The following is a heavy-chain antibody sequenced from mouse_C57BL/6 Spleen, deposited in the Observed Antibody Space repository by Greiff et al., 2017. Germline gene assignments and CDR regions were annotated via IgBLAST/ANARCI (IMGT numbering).Heavy chain of an antibody. D-gene: IGHD2-3*01. CDR3: AAGDGYYLAY. Sequence: VQLKESGPELVKPGASVKIPCKASGYTFTDYNMDWVKQSHGKSLEWIGDINPNNGGTIYNQKFKGKATLTVDKSSSTAYMELRSLTSEDTAVYYCAAGDGYYLAYWGQGTLVTVSA. V-gene: IGHV1-18*01. CDR1: GYTFTDYN. CDR2: INPNNGGT. J-gene: IGHJ3*01.